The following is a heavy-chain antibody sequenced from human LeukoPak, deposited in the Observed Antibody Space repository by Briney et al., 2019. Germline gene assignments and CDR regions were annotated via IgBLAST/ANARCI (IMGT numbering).Heavy chain of an antibody. D-gene: IGHD3-22*01. CDR2: IIPIFGTA. V-gene: IGHV1-69*05. J-gene: IGHJ4*02. Sequence: SVKVSCKASGGTFSSYAISWVRQAPGQGLGWMGRIIPIFGTANYAQKFQGRVTITTDESTSTAYMELSSLRSEDTAVYYCARDGDYDSSEYYFDYWGQGTLVTVSS. CDR1: GGTFSSYA. CDR3: ARDGDYDSSEYYFDY.